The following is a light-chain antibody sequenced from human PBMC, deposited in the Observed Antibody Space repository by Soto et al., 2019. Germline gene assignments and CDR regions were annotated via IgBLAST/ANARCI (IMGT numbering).Light chain of an antibody. CDR2: DAS. CDR3: QQRSNWPPVYT. CDR1: QSISRS. Sequence: DIQMTQSPSTLSASVGDRVTITCRASQSISRSLAWYQQNPGKAPKLLIFDASSLESGVPSRFSGSGSGTEFTLTISSLEPEDFAVYYCQQRSNWPPVYTFGQGTKLEIK. J-gene: IGKJ2*01. V-gene: IGKV1-5*01.